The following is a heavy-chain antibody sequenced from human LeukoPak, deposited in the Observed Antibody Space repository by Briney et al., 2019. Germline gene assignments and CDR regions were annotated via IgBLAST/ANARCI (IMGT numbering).Heavy chain of an antibody. D-gene: IGHD3-22*01. CDR1: GFTFSSYA. Sequence: PGGSLRLSCAASGFTFSSYAMSWARKAPGKGLEWVSAISGSGGSTYYADSVQGRFTLSRDNSKNTLNLQMNRLRADDTAVYFCAKEYFEYYHDTSGYFGSFDYWGQGTLVTVSS. CDR2: ISGSGGST. V-gene: IGHV3-23*01. CDR3: AKEYFEYYHDTSGYFGSFDY. J-gene: IGHJ4*02.